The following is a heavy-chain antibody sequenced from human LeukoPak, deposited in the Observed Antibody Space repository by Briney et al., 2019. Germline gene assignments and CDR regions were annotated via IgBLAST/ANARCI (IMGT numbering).Heavy chain of an antibody. CDR2: INPSGSIT. V-gene: IGHV1-46*01. CDR3: AREPTLAALTVDNWFAP. CDR1: GYTLSSYY. D-gene: IGHD6-13*01. J-gene: IGHJ5*02. Sequence: GASVKVSCKASGYTLSSYYMHWIRQAPGQGLEWMGLINPSGSITTYAQKFQGRVTVTRDTSTSTVYMELRSLRSEDTAVNYCAREPTLAALTVDNWFAPWGQGTLVTVSS.